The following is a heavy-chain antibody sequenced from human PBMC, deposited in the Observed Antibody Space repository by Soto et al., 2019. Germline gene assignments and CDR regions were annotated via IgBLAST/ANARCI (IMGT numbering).Heavy chain of an antibody. J-gene: IGHJ3*02. D-gene: IGHD3-3*01. V-gene: IGHV1-2*02. Sequence: QLHLVQSGAVVKKPGASVTVSCSASGYPVTAYYMHWVRQAPGRGLEWMGGINPATGAAKYTQTFPGRVPRTKEPATRTGFMELGRPTSEGPAVFYLARGGGVGVAGSAAFDMWGQGTLVTVSS. CDR1: GYPVTAYY. CDR3: ARGGGVGVAGSAAFDM. CDR2: INPATGAA.